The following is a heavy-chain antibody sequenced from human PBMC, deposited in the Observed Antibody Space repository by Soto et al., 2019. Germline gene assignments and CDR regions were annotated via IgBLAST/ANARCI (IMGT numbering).Heavy chain of an antibody. CDR3: ARNQPQRYCSGGTCRPAYGMDV. Sequence: SETLSLTCTVSGGSISSDSFYWAWIRHPPGKGLEWIGIIYYSGDTYYNPSLAGRLTMSVDTSNQFSLTLRSVTAADTALYYCARNQPQRYCSGGTCRPAYGMDVWGQGTTVTVSS. J-gene: IGHJ6*02. D-gene: IGHD2-15*01. V-gene: IGHV4-39*01. CDR2: IYYSGDT. CDR1: GGSISSDSFY.